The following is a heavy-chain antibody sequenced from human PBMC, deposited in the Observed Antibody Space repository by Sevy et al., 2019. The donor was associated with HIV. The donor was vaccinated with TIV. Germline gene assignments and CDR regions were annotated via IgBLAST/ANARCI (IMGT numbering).Heavy chain of an antibody. D-gene: IGHD5-18*01. Sequence: GGSLRLSCAASGFTFSSYDFHWVRQATGNGLEWVSTIGTLFDTYYPDSVKGRFAISRENAKNSFFLQMNNLRAGDTAIYYCTRGLNIHPPYAFDIWGQGTMVTVSS. CDR1: GFTFSSYD. V-gene: IGHV3-13*01. J-gene: IGHJ3*02. CDR2: IGTLFDT. CDR3: TRGLNIHPPYAFDI.